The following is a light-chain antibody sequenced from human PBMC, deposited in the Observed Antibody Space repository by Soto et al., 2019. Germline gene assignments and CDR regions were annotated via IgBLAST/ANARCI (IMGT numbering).Light chain of an antibody. V-gene: IGKV4-1*01. J-gene: IGKJ4*01. CDR3: QQYFSTPPLT. CDR2: WAS. Sequence: TVLTHSPTPQALSLAGRATITSKSSQGLSYSPRNRSYLGWFQQKQGQPPRLLIYWASSREPGVPDRFSGSESGTDFTLTISSLQAEDVAVYYCQQYFSTPPLTFGGGTKVDIK. CDR1: QGLSYSPRNRSY.